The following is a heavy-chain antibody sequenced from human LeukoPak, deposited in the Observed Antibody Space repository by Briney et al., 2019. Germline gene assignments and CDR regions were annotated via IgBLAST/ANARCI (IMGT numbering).Heavy chain of an antibody. CDR3: ASEELYGSGTYLPFDY. CDR1: GGSISSSSYY. V-gene: IGHV4-39*01. Sequence: SETLSLTCTVSGGSISSSSYYWGRLPPPPGMGLEWIVSIYYSGSSYYTPSLKSRVTISVDTYKNQFSLKLSSVTAADAAVYYCASEELYGSGTYLPFDYWGQGTLVTVSS. J-gene: IGHJ4*02. D-gene: IGHD3-10*01. CDR2: IYYSGSS.